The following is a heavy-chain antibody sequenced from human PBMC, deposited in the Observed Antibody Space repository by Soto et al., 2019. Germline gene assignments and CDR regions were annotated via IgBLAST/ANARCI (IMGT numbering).Heavy chain of an antibody. D-gene: IGHD6-13*01. V-gene: IGHV1-69*08. Sequence: QVQLVQSGAEVKKPGSSVKVSCKASGGTFSSYTISWVRQAPGQGLEWMGRIIPILGIANYAQKFQGRVTIXAXISTSTAYMELSSLRSEDTAVYSCARDVAAAASFDYWGQGTLVTVSS. J-gene: IGHJ4*02. CDR2: IIPILGIA. CDR1: GGTFSSYT. CDR3: ARDVAAAASFDY.